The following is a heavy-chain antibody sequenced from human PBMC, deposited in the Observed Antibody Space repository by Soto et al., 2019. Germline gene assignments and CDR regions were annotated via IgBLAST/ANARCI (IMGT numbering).Heavy chain of an antibody. V-gene: IGHV4-39*07. D-gene: IGHD6-19*01. CDR2: IYYSGST. CDR3: ARVKKGSGNWFDP. Sequence: ASETLSLTCTVSGGSLSSSSYYWGWIRQPPGKGLEWIGSIYYSGSTYYNPSLKSRVTISVDTSKNQFSLKLSSVTAADTAVYYCARVKKGSGNWFDPWGQGTLVTVSS. CDR1: GGSLSSSSYY. J-gene: IGHJ5*02.